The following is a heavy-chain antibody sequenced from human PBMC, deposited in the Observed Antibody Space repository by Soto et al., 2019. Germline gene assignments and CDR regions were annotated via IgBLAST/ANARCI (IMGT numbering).Heavy chain of an antibody. V-gene: IGHV4-34*01. D-gene: IGHD3-22*01. CDR3: ARGRGYYDSSGYYYLGVLDY. CDR1: GGSFSGYY. Sequence: XETLSLTCAVYGGSFSGYYWSWIRQPPGKGLEWIGEINHSGSTNYNPSLKSRVTISVDTSKNQFSLKLSSVTAADTAVYYCARGRGYYDSSGYYYLGVLDYWGQGALVTVSS. J-gene: IGHJ4*02. CDR2: INHSGST.